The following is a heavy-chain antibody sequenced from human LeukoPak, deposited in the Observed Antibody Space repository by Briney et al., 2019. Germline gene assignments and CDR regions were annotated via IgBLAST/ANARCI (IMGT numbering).Heavy chain of an antibody. D-gene: IGHD6-25*01. CDR1: GGSISSYY. J-gene: IGHJ5*02. V-gene: IGHV4-59*01. Sequence: SETLSLTCTVSGGSISSYYWSWIRQPPGKGLDWIGYIYYSGSTNYNPSLKSRVTISVDTSKNQFSLKLSSVTAAATAVYYCARAVQPAGPWFDPWGQGTLVTVSS. CDR3: ARAVQPAGPWFDP. CDR2: IYYSGST.